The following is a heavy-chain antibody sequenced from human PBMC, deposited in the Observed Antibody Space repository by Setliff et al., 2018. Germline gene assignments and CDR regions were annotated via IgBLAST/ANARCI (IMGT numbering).Heavy chain of an antibody. CDR3: ARGRNIAARLLDS. J-gene: IGHJ4*02. D-gene: IGHD6-6*01. CDR1: SGTFSDYH. CDR2: INHRGST. Sequence: NPSETLSLTCAAYSGTFSDYHWTWIRQSPEKGLEWIGEINHRGSTNYNPSLKSRVTISIDTSKDQFSLKLISMTAADTAVYYCARGRNIAARLLDSWGQGTLVTVSS. V-gene: IGHV4-34*01.